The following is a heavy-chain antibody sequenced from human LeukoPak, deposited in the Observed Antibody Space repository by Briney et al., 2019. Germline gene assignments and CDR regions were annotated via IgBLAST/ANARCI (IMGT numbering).Heavy chain of an antibody. CDR3: ARTNYHDTSGASNWFDP. CDR2: IIPIFGTA. CDR1: GYTFTGYY. V-gene: IGHV1-69*06. J-gene: IGHJ5*02. D-gene: IGHD3-22*01. Sequence: ASVKVSCKASGYTFTGYYMHWVRQAPGQGLEWMGGIIPIFGTANYAQKFQGRVTITADKSTSTAYMELSSLRSEDTAVYYCARTNYHDTSGASNWFDPWGQGTLVTVSS.